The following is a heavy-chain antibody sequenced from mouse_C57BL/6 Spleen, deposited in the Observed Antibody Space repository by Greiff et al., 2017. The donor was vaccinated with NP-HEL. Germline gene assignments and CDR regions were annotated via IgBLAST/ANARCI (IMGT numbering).Heavy chain of an antibody. J-gene: IGHJ4*01. CDR1: GYTFTDYY. CDR2: INPYNGGT. CDR3: ARPPDRGAMDY. D-gene: IGHD3-2*01. V-gene: IGHV1-19*01. Sequence: EVQLQESGPVLVKPGASVKMSCKASGYTFTDYYMNWVKQSHGKSLEWIGVINPYNGGTSYNQKFKGKATLTVDKSSSTAYMELNSLTSEDSAVYYCARPPDRGAMDYWGQGTSVTVSS.